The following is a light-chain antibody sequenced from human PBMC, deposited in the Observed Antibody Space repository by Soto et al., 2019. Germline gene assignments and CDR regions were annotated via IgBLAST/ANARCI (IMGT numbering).Light chain of an antibody. Sequence: LTQPASVSVSPGQSITISCTGTSGDVGSYNLVSWYQQQPGKAPKLLIYEGSQRPSGVSTRFSGSKSGNTASLTISGLQADDEADYYCCSYAGSRTYLFGTGTKVTVL. J-gene: IGLJ1*01. CDR3: CSYAGSRTYL. CDR1: SGDVGSYNL. CDR2: EGS. V-gene: IGLV2-23*01.